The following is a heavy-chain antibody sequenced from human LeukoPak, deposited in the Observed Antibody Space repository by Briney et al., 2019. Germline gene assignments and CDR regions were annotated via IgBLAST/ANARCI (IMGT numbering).Heavy chain of an antibody. CDR3: ARVSLWIAVAGATTLPDY. CDR1: GFTFSGYW. CDR2: IKQDGSQK. D-gene: IGHD6-19*01. J-gene: IGHJ4*02. V-gene: IGHV3-7*01. Sequence: GGSLRLSCAASGFTFSGYWLTWVRQAPGKGLEWVASIKQDGSQKHYVDSVKGRFTISRDNSKNTLYLQMNNLRAEDTAVYYCARVSLWIAVAGATTLPDYWGQGTLVTVSS.